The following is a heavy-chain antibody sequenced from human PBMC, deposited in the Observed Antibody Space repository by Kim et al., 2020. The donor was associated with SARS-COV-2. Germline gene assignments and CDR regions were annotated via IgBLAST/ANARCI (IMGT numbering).Heavy chain of an antibody. CDR1: GYTFTSYA. CDR2: INTNTGNP. CDR3: VRDYPYCSGGSCYDGWFDP. D-gene: IGHD2-15*01. Sequence: ASVKVSCKASGYTFTSYAMNWVRQAPGQGLEWMGWINTNTGNPTYAQGFTGRFVFSLDTSVSTAYLQISSLKAEDTAVYYCVRDYPYCSGGSCYDGWFDPWGQGTLVTVSS. V-gene: IGHV7-4-1*02. J-gene: IGHJ5*02.